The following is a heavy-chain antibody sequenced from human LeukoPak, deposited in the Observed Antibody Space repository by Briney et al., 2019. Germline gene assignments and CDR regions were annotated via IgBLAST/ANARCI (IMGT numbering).Heavy chain of an antibody. CDR3: ARGGGSDIVVVPAAIVD. V-gene: IGHV3-21*01. CDR2: ISSSSSYI. D-gene: IGHD2-2*01. CDR1: GFTFSSYS. Sequence: GGSLRLSCAASGFTFSSYSMNWVRQAPGKGLEWVSSISSSSSYIYYADSVKGRFTISRDNAKNSLYLQMNSLRAEDTAVYYCARGGGSDIVVVPAAIVDWGQGTLVTVSS. J-gene: IGHJ4*02.